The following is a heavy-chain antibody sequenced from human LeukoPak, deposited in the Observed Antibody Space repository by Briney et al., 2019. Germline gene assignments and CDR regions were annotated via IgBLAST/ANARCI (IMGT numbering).Heavy chain of an antibody. V-gene: IGHV3-11*01. CDR3: AREGPPYDLLTGYYPNWFDP. J-gene: IGHJ5*02. CDR2: ISISGSTI. D-gene: IGHD3-9*01. Sequence: GGSLRLSCAASGFTFSDYYMSWIRQAPGKGLEWVSYISISGSTIYYADSVKGRFTISRDNAKNSLYLQMNSLRAEDTAVYYCAREGPPYDLLTGYYPNWFDPWGQGTLVTVSS. CDR1: GFTFSDYY.